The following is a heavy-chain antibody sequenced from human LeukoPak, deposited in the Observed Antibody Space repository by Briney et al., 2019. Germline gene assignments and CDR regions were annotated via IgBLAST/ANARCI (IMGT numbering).Heavy chain of an antibody. CDR2: IGWNSGGI. CDR3: VKVTAAGFVDY. V-gene: IGHV3-9*01. CDR1: GFTFDDYA. D-gene: IGHD6-13*01. Sequence: GGSLRLSCAASGFTFDDYAMRWVRQAPGKGLEWVSGIGWNSGGIVYADSVKGRFTISRDNAKNSLYLQMNSLGAEDTALYYCVKVTAAGFVDYWGQGTLVTVSS. J-gene: IGHJ4*02.